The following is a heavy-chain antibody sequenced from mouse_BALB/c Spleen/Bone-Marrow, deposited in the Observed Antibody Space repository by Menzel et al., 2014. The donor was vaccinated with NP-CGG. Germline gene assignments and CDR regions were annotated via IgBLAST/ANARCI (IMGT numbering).Heavy chain of an antibody. CDR2: IYPSDSYT. CDR1: GYTFTSYW. Sequence: QMQLKESGAELVRPGASVKLSCMASGYTFTSYWINWVKQRLGQGLEWIGNIYPSDSYTNYNQKFKDKATLTVDKSSSTAYMQLSSPTSEDSAVYYCTRGYYGSSYDYWGQGTILTVSS. J-gene: IGHJ2*01. D-gene: IGHD1-1*01. CDR3: TRGYYGSSYDY. V-gene: IGHV1-69*02.